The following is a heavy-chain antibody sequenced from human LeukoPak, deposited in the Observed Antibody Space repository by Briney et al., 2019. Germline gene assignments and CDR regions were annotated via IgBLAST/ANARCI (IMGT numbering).Heavy chain of an antibody. J-gene: IGHJ4*02. CDR3: ARRLTTGGFFDY. D-gene: IGHD4-11*01. CDR1: GFTFSDYY. Sequence: SGGSLRLSYAASGFTFSDYYMSWIRQAPGKGLEWVSYISSSSSYTNYADSVKGRFTISRDNAKNSLYLQMNSLRAEDTAVYYCARRLTTGGFFDYWGQGTLVTVSS. CDR2: ISSSSSYT. V-gene: IGHV3-11*06.